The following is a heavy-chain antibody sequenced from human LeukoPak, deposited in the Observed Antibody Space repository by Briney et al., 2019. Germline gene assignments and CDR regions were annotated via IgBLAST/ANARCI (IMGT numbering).Heavy chain of an antibody. V-gene: IGHV3-30*18. D-gene: IGHD6-13*01. CDR1: GFSFNSYG. J-gene: IGHJ6*02. CDR3: VKASSAAPRGHHGMDV. CDR2: ISYDGSNK. Sequence: PGGSLRLSCAASGFSFNSYGMHWVRQAPGKGLEWVAVISYDGSNKYYGDSVKGRFTISRDNSRNTLYVHMSSLRTEDTAVYYCVKASSAAPRGHHGMDVWGQGTTVTVSS.